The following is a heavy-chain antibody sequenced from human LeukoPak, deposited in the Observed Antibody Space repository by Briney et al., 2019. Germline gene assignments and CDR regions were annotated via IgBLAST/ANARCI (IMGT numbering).Heavy chain of an antibody. J-gene: IGHJ3*01. CDR1: GFSFRKYA. V-gene: IGHV3-30*02. Sequence: PGRSLRLSCSSSGFSFRKYAMHWVRQAPGKGLEWVAFIRFDGSNKYYADSVKGRFTISRDNSENSVYLQMDSLTTEDTAVYYCAKEKDTIYFDLWGQGTMVTVSA. CDR3: AKEKDTIYFDL. CDR2: IRFDGSNK. D-gene: IGHD3-3*02.